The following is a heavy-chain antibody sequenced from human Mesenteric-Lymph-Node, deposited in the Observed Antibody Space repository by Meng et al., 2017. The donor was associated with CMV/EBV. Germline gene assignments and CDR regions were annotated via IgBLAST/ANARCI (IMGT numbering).Heavy chain of an antibody. Sequence: GESLKISCAASGFTFSSYWMHWVRQAPGKGLVWVSRINSEGSSTNYADSVKGRFTISRDNAKNTLYLQMNSLRAEDTAVYHCARRPADRGGWEPIDSWGQGTLVTVSS. D-gene: IGHD1-26*01. CDR1: GFTFSSYW. CDR3: ARRPADRGGWEPIDS. V-gene: IGHV3-74*01. CDR2: INSEGSST. J-gene: IGHJ4*02.